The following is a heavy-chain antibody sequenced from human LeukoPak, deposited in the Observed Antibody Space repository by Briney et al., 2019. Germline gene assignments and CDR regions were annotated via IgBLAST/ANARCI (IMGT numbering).Heavy chain of an antibody. V-gene: IGHV1-46*01. D-gene: IGHD6-6*01. CDR3: ATQAIIAARPGYYYYYGMDV. CDR2: INPSGGST. CDR1: GYTFTSYY. J-gene: IGHJ6*02. Sequence: GASVKVSCKASGYTFTSYYMHWVRQAPGQGLKWMGIINPSGGSTSYAQKFQGRVTMTEDTSTDTAYMELSSLRSEDTAVYYCATQAIIAARPGYYYYYGMDVWGQGTTVTVSS.